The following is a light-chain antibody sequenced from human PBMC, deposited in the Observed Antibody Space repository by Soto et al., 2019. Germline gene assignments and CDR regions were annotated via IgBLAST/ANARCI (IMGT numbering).Light chain of an antibody. CDR3: QSYDSSLTGHV. CDR1: SSNIGAGYD. V-gene: IGLV1-40*01. CDR2: GNS. J-gene: IGLJ1*01. Sequence: QSVLTQPPSVSGAPGQRVTISCTGSSSNIGAGYDVHWYQQLPGTAPKLLIYGNSNRPSGVPDRFSGSKSGTSASLAITGLQAEDEAGYYCQSYDSSLTGHVFGPGTKVTDL.